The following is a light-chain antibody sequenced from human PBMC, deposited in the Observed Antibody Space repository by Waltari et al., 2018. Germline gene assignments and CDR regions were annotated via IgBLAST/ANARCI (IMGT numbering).Light chain of an antibody. J-gene: IGKJ1*01. CDR3: QHYVMLPVT. CDR1: QSVSRA. V-gene: IGKV3-20*01. Sequence: EIVLTQSPGTLSLSPGERAPLSCRTSQSVSRALAWYQQKPGQAPRLLIYGLFNRATGIPDRFSGSGSGTDFSLTISRLEPEDFAVYYCQHYVMLPVTFGQGTRVEVK. CDR2: GLF.